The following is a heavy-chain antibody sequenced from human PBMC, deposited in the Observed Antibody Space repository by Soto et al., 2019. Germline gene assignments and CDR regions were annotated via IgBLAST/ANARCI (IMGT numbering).Heavy chain of an antibody. CDR2: ISSSSYI. Sequence: GGSLRLSCAASGFTFSSYSMNWVRQAPGKGLEWVSSISSSSYIYYADSVKGRFTISRDNAKNSLYLQMNSLRAEDTAVYYCARRCSGGSCSGSGAFDIWGQGTMVTVSS. J-gene: IGHJ3*02. CDR1: GFTFSSYS. CDR3: ARRCSGGSCSGSGAFDI. V-gene: IGHV3-21*01. D-gene: IGHD2-15*01.